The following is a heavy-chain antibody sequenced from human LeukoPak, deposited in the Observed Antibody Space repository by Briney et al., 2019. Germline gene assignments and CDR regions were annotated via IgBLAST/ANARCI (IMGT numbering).Heavy chain of an antibody. CDR1: GFTFSSYA. CDR2: ISGSGGST. D-gene: IGHD1-26*01. Sequence: GGSLRLSCAASGFTFSSYAMSWVRQAPGKGLEWVSAISGSGGSTYYADSVKGRFTISRDNSKNTLYLQMNNLRAEDTAVYYCAKGGELPYYYYGMDVWGQGTTVTVSS. CDR3: AKGGELPYYYYGMDV. V-gene: IGHV3-23*01. J-gene: IGHJ6*02.